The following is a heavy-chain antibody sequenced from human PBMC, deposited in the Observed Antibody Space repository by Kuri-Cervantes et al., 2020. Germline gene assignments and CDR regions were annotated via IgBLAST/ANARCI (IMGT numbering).Heavy chain of an antibody. CDR2: IYSGGSA. CDR3: ARVGGSGMVY. Sequence: LSLTCAASGFTFSSYGMHWVRQAPGKGLEWVSVIYSGGSAYYADSVKGRFTISRDNSKNTLYLQMNSLRAEDTAVYYCARVGGSGMVYWGQGTLVTVSS. CDR1: GFTFSSYG. V-gene: IGHV3-53*01. D-gene: IGHD3-10*01. J-gene: IGHJ4*02.